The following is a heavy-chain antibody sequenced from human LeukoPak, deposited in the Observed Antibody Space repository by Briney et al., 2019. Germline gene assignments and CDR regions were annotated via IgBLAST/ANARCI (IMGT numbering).Heavy chain of an antibody. V-gene: IGHV3-7*01. D-gene: IGHD7-27*01. J-gene: IGHJ5*02. Sequence: GGSLRLSCAASGFPFTFCRMSWVRHTPGKGLVCVACIKQYGGEKFYAHSVKGRFTISRDNAKNSLYLQLNSLRAEDTAVYYCARVPGVPRFFDPGGEGILVTV. CDR1: GFPFTFCR. CDR2: IKQYGGEK. CDR3: ARVPGVPRFFDP.